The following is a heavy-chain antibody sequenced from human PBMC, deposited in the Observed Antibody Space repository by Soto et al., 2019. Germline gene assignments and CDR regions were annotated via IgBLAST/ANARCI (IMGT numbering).Heavy chain of an antibody. CDR3: ARVGGFGATTIDY. CDR2: IYYSGST. V-gene: IGHV4-30-4*01. J-gene: IGHJ4*02. CDR1: GGSISSGDYY. Sequence: QVQLQESGPGLVKPSQTLSLTCTVSGGSISSGDYYWSWIRQPPGKGLEWIGYIYYSGSTYYNPSLKSRITIAVDTSKNQFSLKLSSVTATDTAVYYCARVGGFGATTIDYWGQGTLVTVSS. D-gene: IGHD3-10*01.